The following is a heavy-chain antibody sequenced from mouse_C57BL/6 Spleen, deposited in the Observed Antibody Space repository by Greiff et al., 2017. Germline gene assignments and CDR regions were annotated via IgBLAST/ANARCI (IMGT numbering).Heavy chain of an antibody. J-gene: IGHJ2*01. CDR1: GYTFTSYW. Sequence: VQLQQPGAELVRPGSSVKLSCKASGYTFTSYWMDWVKQRPGQGLEWIGNIYPSDSETHYNQKFKDKATLTVDKSSSTAYMQLSSLTSEDSAVYYCARSDGNYEDYWGQGTTLTVSS. CDR3: ARSDGNYEDY. D-gene: IGHD2-1*01. V-gene: IGHV1-61*01. CDR2: IYPSDSET.